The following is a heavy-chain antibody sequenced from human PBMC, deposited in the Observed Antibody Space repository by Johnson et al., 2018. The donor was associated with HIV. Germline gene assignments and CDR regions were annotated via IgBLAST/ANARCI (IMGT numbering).Heavy chain of an antibody. J-gene: IGHJ3*02. D-gene: IGHD3-22*01. CDR2: ISYDGSNK. V-gene: IGHV3-30*04. CDR1: GFTFSSYA. CDR3: ARGQRITMIVVVTLDAFDI. Sequence: RLVESGGGVVQPGRSLRLSCAASGFTFSSYAMHWVRQAPGKVLEWVAVISYDGSNKYYADSVKGRFTISRDNSKNTLYLQMNSLRAEDTAVYYCARGQRITMIVVVTLDAFDIWGQGTMVTVSS.